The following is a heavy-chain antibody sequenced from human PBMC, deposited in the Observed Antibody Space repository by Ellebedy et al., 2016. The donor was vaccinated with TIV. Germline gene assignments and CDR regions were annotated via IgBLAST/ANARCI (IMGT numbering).Heavy chain of an antibody. CDR3: ARDVYGDYALGY. V-gene: IGHV1-46*01. D-gene: IGHD4-17*01. CDR2: INPSGGST. CDR1: GYTFTSYY. J-gene: IGHJ4*02. Sequence: ASVKVSXXASGYTFTSYYMHWVRQAPGQGLEWMGIINPSGGSTSYAQKFQGRVTMTRDTSTSTVYMELSSLRSEDTAVYYCARDVYGDYALGYWGQGTLVTVSS.